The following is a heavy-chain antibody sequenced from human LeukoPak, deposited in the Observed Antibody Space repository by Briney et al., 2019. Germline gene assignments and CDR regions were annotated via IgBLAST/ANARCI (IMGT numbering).Heavy chain of an antibody. CDR2: IYPGDSDT. Sequence: GESLKISCKGSGYSFTSFWIAWVRQMPGKGLEWMGIIYPGDSDTKYSPSFDGQVTISVDKSIATAYLQWSSLKASDTAMYYCARPKHGSGSYPFDYWGQGTLATVSS. CDR3: ARPKHGSGSYPFDY. J-gene: IGHJ4*02. D-gene: IGHD3-10*01. CDR1: GYSFTSFW. V-gene: IGHV5-51*01.